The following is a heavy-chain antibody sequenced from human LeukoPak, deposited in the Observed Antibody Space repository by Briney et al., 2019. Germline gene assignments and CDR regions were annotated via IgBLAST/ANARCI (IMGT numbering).Heavy chain of an antibody. Sequence: PSETLSLTCTVSGGSISSSSYYWGWIRQPPGKGLEWIGSIYYSGSTYYNPSLKSRVTISVDTSKNQFSLKLSSVTAADTAVYYCARESGYCSSTSCLEAHLVDVWGKGTTVTVSS. D-gene: IGHD2-2*01. CDR1: GGSISSSSYY. CDR3: ARESGYCSSTSCLEAHLVDV. CDR2: IYYSGST. J-gene: IGHJ6*04. V-gene: IGHV4-39*02.